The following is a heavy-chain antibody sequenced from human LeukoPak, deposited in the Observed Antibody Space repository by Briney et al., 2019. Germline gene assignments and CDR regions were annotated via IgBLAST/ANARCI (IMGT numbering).Heavy chain of an antibody. V-gene: IGHV4-39*01. CDR3: ARGPYCSGGSCYPFDY. J-gene: IGHJ4*02. D-gene: IGHD2-15*01. CDR1: GGSISSSSYY. Sequence: SETLSLTCTVSGGSISSSSYYWGWIRQPPGKGLEWIGSIYYSGSTYYNPSLKSRVTISVDTSKNQFSLKLSSVTAADTAVYYCARGPYCSGGSCYPFDYWGQGTLVTVSS. CDR2: IYYSGST.